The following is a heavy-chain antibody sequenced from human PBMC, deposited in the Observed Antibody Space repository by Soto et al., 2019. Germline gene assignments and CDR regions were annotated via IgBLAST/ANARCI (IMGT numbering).Heavy chain of an antibody. V-gene: IGHV3-23*01. CDR2: ISGSGGST. J-gene: IGHJ4*02. Sequence: GGSLRLSCAASGFTFSSYAMSWVRQAPGKGLEWVSAISGSGGSTYYADSVKGRFTISRDNSKNTLYLQMNSLRAEDTAVYYCAKDYYDSSGYYTFDYWGQGTLVTVSS. D-gene: IGHD3-22*01. CDR1: GFTFSSYA. CDR3: AKDYYDSSGYYTFDY.